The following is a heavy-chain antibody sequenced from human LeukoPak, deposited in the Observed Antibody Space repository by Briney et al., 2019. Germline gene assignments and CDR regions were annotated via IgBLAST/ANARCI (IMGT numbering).Heavy chain of an antibody. J-gene: IGHJ4*02. CDR1: GVSISSSNSY. Sequence: SETLSLTCTVSGVSISSSNSYWGWIRQPPGKGLEWIGSTYYSGNTYYNASLKSQVSISIDTSKNQLSLRLTSVTAADTAVYYCARQTGSGLFILPGGQGTLVTVSS. CDR3: ARQTGSGLFILP. CDR2: TYYSGNT. V-gene: IGHV4-39*01. D-gene: IGHD3/OR15-3a*01.